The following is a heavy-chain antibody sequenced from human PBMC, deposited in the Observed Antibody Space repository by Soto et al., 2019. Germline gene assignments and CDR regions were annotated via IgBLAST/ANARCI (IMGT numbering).Heavy chain of an antibody. V-gene: IGHV3-7*01. CDR3: VRTTVTTSRYFDY. Sequence: EVQLVESGGGLVQPGGSLRLSCAASGFTFSSYWMSWVRQAPGKGLEWVANIKQDGSEKYYVDSVKGRFTISRDNAKNSLYLQMNSLRAEDTAVYYCVRTTVTTSRYFDYWGQGTLVTVSS. CDR2: IKQDGSEK. J-gene: IGHJ4*02. D-gene: IGHD4-17*01. CDR1: GFTFSSYW.